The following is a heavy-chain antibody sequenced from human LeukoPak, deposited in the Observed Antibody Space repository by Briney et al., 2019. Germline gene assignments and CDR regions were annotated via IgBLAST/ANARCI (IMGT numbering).Heavy chain of an antibody. CDR3: ARAPPDYQLLYFDY. D-gene: IGHD2-2*01. J-gene: IGHJ4*02. V-gene: IGHV1-69*13. CDR2: IIPIFGTA. CDR1: GGTFSSYA. Sequence: SVKVSCKASGGTFSSYAISWVRQAPGQGLEWMGGIIPIFGTANHAQKFQGRVTITADESTSTAYMELSSLRSEDTAVYYCARAPPDYQLLYFDYWGQGTLVTVSS.